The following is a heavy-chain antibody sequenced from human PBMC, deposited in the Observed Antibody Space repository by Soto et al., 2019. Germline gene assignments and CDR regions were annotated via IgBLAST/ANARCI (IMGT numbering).Heavy chain of an antibody. J-gene: IGHJ4*02. V-gene: IGHV3-23*01. CDR3: ARDREPDGIWTIDS. CDR2: SYSTGGT. CDR1: GFTLAKYT. Sequence: AGGSLRLSCAASGFTLAKYTMGWVRQAPGKGLEWVAESYSTGGTEYADSVKGRFSISRDNSKNMLFLQMNSLRVEDTALYYCARDREPDGIWTIDSWGQGTLVTVST. D-gene: IGHD3-9*01.